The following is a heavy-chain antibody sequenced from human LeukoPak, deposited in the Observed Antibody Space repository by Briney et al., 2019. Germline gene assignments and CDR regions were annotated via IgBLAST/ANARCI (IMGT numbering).Heavy chain of an antibody. CDR2: IRYDGSDK. CDR1: GFTFSSYG. Sequence: GGSLRLSCAASGFTFSSYGMLWVRQAPGKGLEWVTFIRYDGSDKYYGDSVNGRFTISRDNTKNTVYLQMNSLRAEDTAVYYCAKDRERVLTSTSCSFDSWGHGTLVTVSS. V-gene: IGHV3-30*02. D-gene: IGHD2-2*01. J-gene: IGHJ4*01. CDR3: AKDRERVLTSTSCSFDS.